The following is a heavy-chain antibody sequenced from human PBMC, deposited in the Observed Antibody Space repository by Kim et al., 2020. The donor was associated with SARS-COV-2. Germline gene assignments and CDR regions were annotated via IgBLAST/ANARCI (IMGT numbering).Heavy chain of an antibody. Sequence: GGSLRLSCEASGFIFGRYTMNWVRQAPGKGLEWVSSLSGNSAYVYYADSLAGRLSISRDNARDTLFLQMDRLRAEDTGVYYCVREARYSRLSSGDYYDYWGKGTLVTVSS. D-gene: IGHD6-19*01. CDR1: GFIFGRYT. V-gene: IGHV3-21*03. J-gene: IGHJ4*02. CDR2: LSGNSAYV. CDR3: VREARYSRLSSGDYYDY.